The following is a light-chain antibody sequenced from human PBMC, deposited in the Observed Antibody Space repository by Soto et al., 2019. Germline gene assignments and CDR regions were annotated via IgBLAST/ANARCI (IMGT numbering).Light chain of an antibody. CDR2: EVS. V-gene: IGLV2-23*02. Sequence: QSVLNQPAPVSGSPGQSITNSCTGNSNEVGSYNLVSWYQQHPGKAPKLMIYEVSKRPSGVSNRFSGSKSGNTASLTISGLQAEDEADYYCCSYAGSSTYVFGTGTKVTV. J-gene: IGLJ1*01. CDR1: SNEVGSYNL. CDR3: CSYAGSSTYV.